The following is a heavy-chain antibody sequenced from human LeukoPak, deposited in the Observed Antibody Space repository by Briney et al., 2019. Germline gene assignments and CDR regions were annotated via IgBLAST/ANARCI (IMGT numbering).Heavy chain of an antibody. CDR3: ARGTPNYYGSGSYFY. CDR2: INHSGST. CDR1: GGSFSGYY. D-gene: IGHD3-10*01. J-gene: IGHJ4*02. Sequence: SETLSLTCAVYGGSFSGYYWSWIRRSPGKGLEWIGEINHSGSTNYNPSLKSRVTISVDTSKNQFSLKLSSVTAADTAVYYCARGTPNYYGSGSYFYWGQGTLVTVSS. V-gene: IGHV4-34*01.